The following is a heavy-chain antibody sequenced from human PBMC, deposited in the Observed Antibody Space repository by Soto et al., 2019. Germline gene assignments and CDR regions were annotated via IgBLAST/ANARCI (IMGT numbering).Heavy chain of an antibody. CDR2: ISAYNGNT. D-gene: IGHD4-17*01. Sequence: ASVKVSCKASGYTLTSYGISWVRQAPGQGLEWMGWISAYNGNTNYAQKLQGRVTMTTDTSTSTAYMELRSLRSDDTAVYYCARVYALTHYYYMDVWGKGTTVTVSS. CDR1: GYTLTSYG. CDR3: ARVYALTHYYYMDV. J-gene: IGHJ6*03. V-gene: IGHV1-18*01.